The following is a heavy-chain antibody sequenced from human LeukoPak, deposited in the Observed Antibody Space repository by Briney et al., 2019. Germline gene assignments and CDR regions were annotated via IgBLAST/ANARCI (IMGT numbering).Heavy chain of an antibody. CDR2: ISDDGRRK. CDR1: GFSFISYG. D-gene: IGHD4-17*01. CDR3: AKRPSDYGDYVSYFDY. V-gene: IGHV3-30*18. Sequence: PGGSLRLSCAASGFSFISYGMQWVRQAPGKGLEWVGVISDDGRRKDYADSVKGRFTISRDNSKDTLYLQMNSLRAEDTAVYYCAKRPSDYGDYVSYFDYWGRGTLVTVSS. J-gene: IGHJ4*02.